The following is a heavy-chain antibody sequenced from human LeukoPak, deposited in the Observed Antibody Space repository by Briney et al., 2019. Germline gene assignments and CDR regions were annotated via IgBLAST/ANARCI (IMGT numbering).Heavy chain of an antibody. J-gene: IGHJ5*02. CDR3: AREGEYCSSTSCYPWFDP. Sequence: GGSLRLSCAASGFTFSSYSMNWVRQAPGKGLEWVSSISSSSSYIYYADSVKGRFTISRDNAKNSLYLQMNSLRAEDTAVYYCAREGEYCSSTSCYPWFDPWGQGTLVTVSS. D-gene: IGHD2-2*01. CDR1: GFTFSSYS. CDR2: ISSSSSYI. V-gene: IGHV3-21*01.